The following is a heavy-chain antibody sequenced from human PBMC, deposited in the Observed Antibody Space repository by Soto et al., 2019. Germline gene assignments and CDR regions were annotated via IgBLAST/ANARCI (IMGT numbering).Heavy chain of an antibody. Sequence: PGGSLRLSCAASGFTFSTAWMTWVRQAPGKGLEWVGRIKSKSDGGTIEYGAPVKGRFTISGDDSRNTLYLQMNSLKSEDTAVYYCNTDLVSNWNFWGQGTLVTVSS. CDR3: NTDLVSNWNF. D-gene: IGHD1-20*01. V-gene: IGHV3-15*01. CDR2: IKSKSDGGTI. CDR1: GFTFSTAW. J-gene: IGHJ4*02.